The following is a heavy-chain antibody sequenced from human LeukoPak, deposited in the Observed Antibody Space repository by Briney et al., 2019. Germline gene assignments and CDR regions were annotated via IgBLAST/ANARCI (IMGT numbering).Heavy chain of an antibody. Sequence: GASVKVSCKASGYTFTSYDINWVRQATGQGLEWMGWMNPNSGNTGYAQKFQGRVTMTRNTSISTAYMELSSLRSEDTAVYYCARGRTRHPPILPIFPWGQGTLVTVSS. V-gene: IGHV1-8*01. J-gene: IGHJ5*02. CDR2: MNPNSGNT. CDR3: ARGRTRHPPILPIFP. D-gene: IGHD3-9*01. CDR1: GYTFTSYD.